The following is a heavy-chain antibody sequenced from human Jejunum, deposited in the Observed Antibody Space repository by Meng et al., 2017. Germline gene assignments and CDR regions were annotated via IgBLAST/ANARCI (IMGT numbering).Heavy chain of an antibody. D-gene: IGHD2-2*01. CDR1: GDSIRSGEYF. CDR2: MDYRGST. Sequence: QAPLQESGPGLVKPSPTLSRNCTVSGDSIRSGEYFRSWIRQPAGKGLEWIGYMDYRGSTFYNPSLKSRVNISVDTSKNQFSLKLSSVTAADTAVYFCARGELLWDYWGQGTLVTVSS. J-gene: IGHJ4*02. V-gene: IGHV4-30-4*01. CDR3: ARGELLWDY.